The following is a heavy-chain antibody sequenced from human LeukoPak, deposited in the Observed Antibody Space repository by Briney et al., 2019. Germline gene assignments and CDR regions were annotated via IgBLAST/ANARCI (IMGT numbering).Heavy chain of an antibody. J-gene: IGHJ4*02. CDR2: VFYSGST. Sequence: SESLSLTCGVSGGSININTFFWGWVRQPPGKGLEWIGNVFYSGSTMYNPSLKRRVTISVDTSKNQFSLKLSSVTAADTAVYYCARASYSSSWYEDYWGQGTLVTVSS. V-gene: IGHV4-39*07. CDR1: GGSININTFF. D-gene: IGHD6-13*01. CDR3: ARASYSSSWYEDY.